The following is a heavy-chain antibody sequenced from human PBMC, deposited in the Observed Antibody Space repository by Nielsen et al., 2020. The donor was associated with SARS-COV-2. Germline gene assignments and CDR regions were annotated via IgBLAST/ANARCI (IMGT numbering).Heavy chain of an antibody. CDR1: GFTFSSYG. J-gene: IGHJ4*02. D-gene: IGHD3-10*01. Sequence: GESLKISCAASGFTFSSYGMHWVRQAPGKGLEWVAVIWYDGSNKYYADSVKGRFTISRDNAKNTLYLQMNSLRAEDTAVYYCAREPTLRITMVRGVITSGVDYWGQGTLVTLSS. CDR3: AREPTLRITMVRGVITSGVDY. CDR2: IWYDGSNK. V-gene: IGHV3-33*01.